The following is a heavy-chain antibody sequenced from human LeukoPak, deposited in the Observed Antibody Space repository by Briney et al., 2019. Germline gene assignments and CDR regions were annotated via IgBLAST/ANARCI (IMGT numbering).Heavy chain of an antibody. V-gene: IGHV3-21*01. CDR1: GFTFSSYG. Sequence: GGSLRLSCAASGFTFSSYGMHWVRQAPGKGLEWVSSIISDSAVTHYADSVRGRFTVSRDNAKNSVYLQMTGLKVDDTAIYYCARDPMKYDILTGFYSWGQGVLVTVSS. CDR3: ARDPMKYDILTGFYS. D-gene: IGHD3-9*01. J-gene: IGHJ4*02. CDR2: IISDSAVT.